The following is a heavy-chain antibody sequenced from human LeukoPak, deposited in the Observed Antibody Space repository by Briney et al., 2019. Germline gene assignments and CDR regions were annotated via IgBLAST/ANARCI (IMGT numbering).Heavy chain of an antibody. Sequence: GGSLRLSCAASGFTFSSYWMSWVRQAPGKGLEWVANIKQDGSEKYYVDSVKGRFTISRDNSKNTLYLQMNSLRGEDTAVYYCAKDSLRERIVGSTTRGANDYWGQGTLVTVSS. V-gene: IGHV3-7*01. CDR2: IKQDGSEK. D-gene: IGHD1-26*01. CDR1: GFTFSSYW. J-gene: IGHJ4*02. CDR3: AKDSLRERIVGSTTRGANDY.